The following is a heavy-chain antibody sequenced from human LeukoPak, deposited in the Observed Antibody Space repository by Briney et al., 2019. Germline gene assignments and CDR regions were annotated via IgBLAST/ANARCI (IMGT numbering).Heavy chain of an antibody. J-gene: IGHJ5*01. CDR3: ALAPNSNWFDF. Sequence: SETLSLTCTVSGDSTSNFYWNWIRQSPGKGLEWIGNIHYSGSSVYNPTLKSRGTISIDTSRRQFFLKLNSVTAADTAVYFCALAPNSNWFDFWGPGTLVTVSS. D-gene: IGHD2-8*01. V-gene: IGHV4-59*03. CDR2: IHYSGSS. CDR1: GDSTSNFY.